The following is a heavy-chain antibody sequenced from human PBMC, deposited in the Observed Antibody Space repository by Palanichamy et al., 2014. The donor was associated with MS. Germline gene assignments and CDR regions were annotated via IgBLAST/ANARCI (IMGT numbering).Heavy chain of an antibody. CDR3: ARRTTRVWFDP. CDR2: VYYGGSA. D-gene: IGHD4-17*01. V-gene: IGHV4-39*01. Sequence: QLQLQESGPGLVKPSESLSLTCTVSGASISSGSYFWGWIRQPPREGGVEWIGNVYYGGSAYYNPSLRSRVTISEDTSKNQFSLKMTSVTAADTAVYYCARRTTRVWFDPWGQGTLVTVSS. J-gene: IGHJ5*02. CDR1: GASISSGSYF.